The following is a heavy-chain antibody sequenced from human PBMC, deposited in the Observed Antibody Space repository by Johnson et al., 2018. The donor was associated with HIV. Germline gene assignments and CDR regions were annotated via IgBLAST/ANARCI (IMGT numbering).Heavy chain of an antibody. D-gene: IGHD1-26*01. J-gene: IGHJ3*02. CDR3: ARPHSFQYQHAFDI. CDR1: GFTFSSYA. CDR2: ISYDGSNK. Sequence: QVQLVESGGGVVQPGRSLRLSCAASGFTFSSYAIHWVRQAPGKGLEWVAVISYDGSNKYYTDSVKGRFTISRDNSKNTLYLQMNSLRAEDTAVYYCARPHSFQYQHAFDIWGQGTKVTVSS. V-gene: IGHV3-30-3*01.